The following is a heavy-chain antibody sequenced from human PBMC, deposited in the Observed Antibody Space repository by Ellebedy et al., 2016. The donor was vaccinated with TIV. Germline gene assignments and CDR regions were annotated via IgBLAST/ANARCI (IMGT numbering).Heavy chain of an antibody. CDR1: GFTFSTYA. CDR3: ARAGSYLSEAVFY. J-gene: IGHJ4*02. CDR2: MNSGGSTT. V-gene: IGHV3-74*01. Sequence: GESLKISCAASGFTFSTYAMGWVRQAPGKGLVWVSRMNSGGSTTDYADSVKGRFTISRDNAKNTLYLQMDSLRAEDTAVYYCARAGSYLSEAVFYWGQGTLVTVSS. D-gene: IGHD3-10*01.